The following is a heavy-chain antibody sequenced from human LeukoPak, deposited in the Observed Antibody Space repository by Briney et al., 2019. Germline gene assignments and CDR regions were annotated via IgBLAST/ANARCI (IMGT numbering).Heavy chain of an antibody. D-gene: IGHD5-24*01. CDR2: ISAGDGAT. CDR1: RFTFINFA. J-gene: IGHJ5*02. Sequence: GGSLRLSCAASRFTFINFAMSWVRQAPGKGLEWVSAISAGDGATYYADSVKGRFTISRDNSKNRLYLQMNSLRAEDTAMYYCAKQETIIAITDWFDAWGQGTLVTVSS. CDR3: AKQETIIAITDWFDA. V-gene: IGHV3-23*01.